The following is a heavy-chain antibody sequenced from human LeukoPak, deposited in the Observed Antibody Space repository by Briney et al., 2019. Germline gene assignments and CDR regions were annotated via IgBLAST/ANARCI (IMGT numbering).Heavy chain of an antibody. D-gene: IGHD5-12*01. CDR3: ARYSGYDGPAYYYYGMDV. CDR2: IKQDGSEK. Sequence: GGSLRLSCAASGFTFSSYWMSWVLQAPGKGLEWVANIKQDGSEKYYVDSVKGRFTISRDNAKNSLYLQMNSLRAEDTAVYYCARYSGYDGPAYYYYGMDVWGQGTTVTVSS. CDR1: GFTFSSYW. J-gene: IGHJ6*02. V-gene: IGHV3-7*01.